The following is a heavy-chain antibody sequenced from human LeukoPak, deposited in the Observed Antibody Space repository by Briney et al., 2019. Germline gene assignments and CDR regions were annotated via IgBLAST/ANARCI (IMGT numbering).Heavy chain of an antibody. J-gene: IGHJ4*02. CDR1: GFPFSSYA. D-gene: IGHD6-19*01. V-gene: IGHV3-30*04. CDR3: ARDGRRYSSGWYPTLYYFDY. CDR2: ISYDGSNK. Sequence: PGGSLRLSFAASGFPFSSYAMHWVRPAPGKGLAWVAVISYDGSNKYYADSVKGRFTISRDNSKNTLYLQMNSLRAEDTAVYYCARDGRRYSSGWYPTLYYFDYWGQGTLVTVSS.